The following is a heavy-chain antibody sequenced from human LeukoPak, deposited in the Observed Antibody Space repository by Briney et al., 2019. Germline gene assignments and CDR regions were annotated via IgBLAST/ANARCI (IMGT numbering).Heavy chain of an antibody. CDR1: GFTFSDYY. V-gene: IGHV3-23*01. Sequence: GGSLRLSCAASGFTFSDYYMSWVRQAQGKGLEWVSAITGGGGSTYYADSVKGRFTISRDNSKNTLYLQMNSLRAEDTAIYYCAKGSAAARPYYFDYWGQGTLVTVSS. J-gene: IGHJ4*02. CDR3: AKGSAAARPYYFDY. D-gene: IGHD6-6*01. CDR2: ITGGGGST.